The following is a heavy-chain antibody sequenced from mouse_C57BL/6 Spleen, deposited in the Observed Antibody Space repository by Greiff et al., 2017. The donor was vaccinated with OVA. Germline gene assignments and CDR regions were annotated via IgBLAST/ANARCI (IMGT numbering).Heavy chain of an antibody. CDR3: ARGVGGYDWYFDV. CDR2: TFYSGIT. J-gene: IGHJ1*03. CDR1: GFSINSDCY. V-gene: IGHV3-3*01. D-gene: IGHD2-2*01. Sequence: ESGPSLVRPSQTLSLTCTVSGFSINSDCYWFWIRQLPGNNLEYIGYTFYSGITNYNPSLESRTYITRDTSKNPFSLKLSSVTTEDTATYYCARGVGGYDWYFDVWGTGTTVTVSS.